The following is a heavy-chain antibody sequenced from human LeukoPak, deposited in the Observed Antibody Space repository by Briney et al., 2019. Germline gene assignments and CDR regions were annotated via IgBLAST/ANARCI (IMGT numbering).Heavy chain of an antibody. D-gene: IGHD1-7*01. CDR1: GGSISSSSYY. CDR2: IYYSGST. J-gene: IGHJ5*02. V-gene: IGHV4-39*07. CDR3: ARGCITGTTLPPNWFDP. Sequence: SETLSLTCTVSGGSISSSSYYWGWIRQPPGKGLEWIGSIYYSGSTYYNPSLKSRVTISVDTSKNQFSLKLSSVTAADTAVYYCARGCITGTTLPPNWFDPWGQGTLVTVSS.